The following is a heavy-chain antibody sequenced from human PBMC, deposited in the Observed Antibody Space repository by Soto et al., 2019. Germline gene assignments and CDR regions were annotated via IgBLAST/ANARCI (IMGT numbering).Heavy chain of an antibody. CDR2: INHADGGA. V-gene: IGHV3-23*01. J-gene: IGHJ1*01. CDR3: AKDSGRNYFQH. Sequence: EVQLLESGGSLVQPGGSLRLSCAASGFTFSSSGMSWVRQAPEKGLEWVSGINHADGGAYYGYYADSVKGRFTISRDNTENTVYLQMNSLRVEDTAVYFCAKDSGRNYFQHWGQGTLVTVSS. CDR1: GFTFSSSG. D-gene: IGHD3-10*01.